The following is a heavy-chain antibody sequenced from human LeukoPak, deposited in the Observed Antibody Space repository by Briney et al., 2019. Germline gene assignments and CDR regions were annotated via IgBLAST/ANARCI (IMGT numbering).Heavy chain of an antibody. D-gene: IGHD6-13*01. CDR3: ARAPYSSSWYPFDY. J-gene: IGHJ4*02. V-gene: IGHV4-39*07. CDR1: GGSISSSSYY. CDR2: IYYSGST. Sequence: ETLSLTCTVSGGSISSSSYYWGWIRQPPGKGLEWIGSIYYSGSTYYNPSLKSRVTISVDTSKNQFSLKLSSVTAADTAVYYCARAPYSSSWYPFDYWGQGTLVTVSP.